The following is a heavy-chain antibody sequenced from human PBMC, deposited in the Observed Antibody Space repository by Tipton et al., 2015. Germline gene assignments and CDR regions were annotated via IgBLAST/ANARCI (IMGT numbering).Heavy chain of an antibody. J-gene: IGHJ4*02. Sequence: TLSLTCAVSGYSISSGYYWGWIQQPPGKGLERIGSIYHSGSTYSNPSLKSRVTISVDTSKNQFSLRLSSVTAADTAVYYCASEVYDSSAYYSAFDYWGQGTLVTVSS. V-gene: IGHV4-38-2*01. CDR3: ASEVYDSSAYYSAFDY. D-gene: IGHD3-22*01. CDR2: IYHSGST. CDR1: GYSISSGYY.